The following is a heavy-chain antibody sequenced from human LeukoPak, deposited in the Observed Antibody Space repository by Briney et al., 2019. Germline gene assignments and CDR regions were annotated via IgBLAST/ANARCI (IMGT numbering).Heavy chain of an antibody. V-gene: IGHV3-21*06. CDR2: ITGSSTYI. Sequence: PGGSLRLSCAVSGFTFSSYTMNWVRQAPGKGLEWVSSITGSSTYIYYADSVKGRFTISRDNAKNTLYLQMNSLRVEDTAVYFCARGHVPGSTRHWDFWGQGTLVTVSS. CDR1: GFTFSSYT. CDR3: ARGHVPGSTRHWDF. D-gene: IGHD3-10*01. J-gene: IGHJ4*02.